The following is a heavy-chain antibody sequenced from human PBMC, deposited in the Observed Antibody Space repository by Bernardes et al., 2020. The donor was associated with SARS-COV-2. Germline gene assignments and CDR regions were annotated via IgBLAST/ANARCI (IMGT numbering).Heavy chain of an antibody. CDR1: GVALKKYW. V-gene: IGHV3-74*01. CDR2: IDDADGRTT. Sequence: GGSLRLSRAGSGVALKKYWMHWVRQAPGKGLEWVARIDDADGRTTDYAQSVRGRFSISRDNAKNTVYLQMNSLRVEDTAFYFCVKDYTGEEDWWGQGTLVTVSS. CDR3: VKDYTGEEDW. D-gene: IGHD4-4*01. J-gene: IGHJ4*02.